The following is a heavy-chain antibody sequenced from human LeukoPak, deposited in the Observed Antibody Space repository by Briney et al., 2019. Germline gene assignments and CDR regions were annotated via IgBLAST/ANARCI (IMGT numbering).Heavy chain of an antibody. D-gene: IGHD4-11*01. CDR2: IHPSGGST. Sequence: ASVKVSCKASGYTFTSYYMHWLRQAPGQGLEWMGIIHPSGGSTNYAQEFQGRVTMTRDTSTSTVYMELNSLRPEDTAVYYCARTQDYSIYWYFDLWGRGTLVTVSS. V-gene: IGHV1-46*01. J-gene: IGHJ2*01. CDR3: ARTQDYSIYWYFDL. CDR1: GYTFTSYY.